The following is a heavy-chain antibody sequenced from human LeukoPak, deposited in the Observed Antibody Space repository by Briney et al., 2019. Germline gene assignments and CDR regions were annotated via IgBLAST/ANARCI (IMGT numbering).Heavy chain of an antibody. V-gene: IGHV3-48*02. CDR3: ARDWYGEEGY. D-gene: IGHD4/OR15-4a*01. CDR2: ISGSSSTI. CDR1: GFTFSSYG. Sequence: PGGSLRLSCAASGFTFSSYGMSWVRHAPGEGLEWISYISGSSSTIYYTDSVKGRFTISRDNAKNSLYLQMNSLRDEDTAVYYCARDWYGEEGYWGQGTLVTVSS. J-gene: IGHJ4*02.